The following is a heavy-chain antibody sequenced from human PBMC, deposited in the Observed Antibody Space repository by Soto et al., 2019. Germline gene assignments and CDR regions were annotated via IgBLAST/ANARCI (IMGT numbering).Heavy chain of an antibody. J-gene: IGHJ3*02. CDR1: GFTFSSYW. CDR3: ARESKGVVPAATAFDI. V-gene: IGHV3-74*01. D-gene: IGHD2-2*01. Sequence: GGSLRLSCAASGFTFSSYWMHWVRQAPGKGLAWVSRINSDGSSTSYADSVKGRFTISRDNAKNTLYLQMNSLRAEDTAVYYCARESKGVVPAATAFDIWGQGTIVTVSS. CDR2: INSDGSST.